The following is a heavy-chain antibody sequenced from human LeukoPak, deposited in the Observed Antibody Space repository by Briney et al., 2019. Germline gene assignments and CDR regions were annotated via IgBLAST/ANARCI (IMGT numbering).Heavy chain of an antibody. CDR3: ARVRIAVAVSAFDI. CDR2: IKQDGSEK. V-gene: IGHV3-7*01. J-gene: IGHJ3*02. CDR1: GFTFSSHC. Sequence: GGSLRLSCEASGFTFSSHCMSWVRQAPRKGLEWVANIKQDGSEKYYVDSVKGRFTISRDNAKNSLYLQMSILRAADTAVYYCARVRIAVAVSAFDIWGQGTMVTVSS. D-gene: IGHD6-19*01.